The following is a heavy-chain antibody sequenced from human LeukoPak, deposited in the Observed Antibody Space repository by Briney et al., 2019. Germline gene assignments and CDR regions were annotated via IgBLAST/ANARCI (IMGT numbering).Heavy chain of an antibody. Sequence: GASVKVSCKASGGTFSSYAISWVRQAPGQGLEWMGRIIPILGIANYAQKFQGRVTITADKSTSTAYMELSSLRSEDTAVYYCARDWSIAVASYWGQGTLVTVSS. D-gene: IGHD6-19*01. CDR1: GGTFSSYA. CDR3: ARDWSIAVASY. V-gene: IGHV1-69*04. J-gene: IGHJ4*02. CDR2: IIPILGIA.